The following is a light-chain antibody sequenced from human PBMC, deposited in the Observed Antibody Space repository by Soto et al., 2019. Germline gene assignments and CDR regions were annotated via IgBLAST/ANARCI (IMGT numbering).Light chain of an antibody. J-gene: IGLJ1*01. CDR1: NSNIGANHD. Sequence: QSALPQPPSVAVAPGQRITISRTGINSNIGANHDVHWYRQVPGTAPKLLMSGDNNRPSGVADRFSGSKSGTSASLAITSLQAEDEADYYCKSYDSSMNRVFGTGTKVTVL. CDR3: KSYDSSMNRV. CDR2: GDN. V-gene: IGLV1-40*01.